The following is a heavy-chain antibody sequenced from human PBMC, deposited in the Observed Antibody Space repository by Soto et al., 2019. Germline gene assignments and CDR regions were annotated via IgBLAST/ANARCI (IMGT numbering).Heavy chain of an antibody. CDR1: GGSISSYY. CDR3: ARERGTVGDYDY. D-gene: IGHD3-16*01. Sequence: GALSLTCTVSGGSISSYYWSWIRQPPGKGLEWIGYIYYSGSTNYNPSLKSRVTISVDTSKNQFSLKLSSVTAADTAVYYCARERGTVGDYDYWGQGTLVTVSS. V-gene: IGHV4-59*01. CDR2: IYYSGST. J-gene: IGHJ4*02.